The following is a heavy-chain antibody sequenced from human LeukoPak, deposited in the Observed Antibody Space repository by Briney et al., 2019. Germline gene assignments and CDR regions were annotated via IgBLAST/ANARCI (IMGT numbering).Heavy chain of an antibody. CDR1: GYTFTSYD. CDR2: MNPNSGNT. CDR3: ARGCHIVVVTARGAFDI. V-gene: IGHV1-8*02. D-gene: IGHD2-21*02. Sequence: GGSLRLSCAASGYTFTSYDINWVRQATGQGLEWMGWMNPNSGNTGYAQRFQGRVTMTRNTSISTAYMELSSLRSEDTAVYYCARGCHIVVVTARGAFDIWGQGTMVTVSS. J-gene: IGHJ3*02.